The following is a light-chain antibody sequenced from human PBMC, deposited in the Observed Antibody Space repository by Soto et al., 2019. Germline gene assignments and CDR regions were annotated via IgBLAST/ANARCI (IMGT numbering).Light chain of an antibody. CDR1: KLGDKY. J-gene: IGLJ2*01. CDR3: CSSSGNIVV. V-gene: IGLV3-1*01. Sequence: SYELTQPPSVSVSPGQTASITCSGDKLGDKYACWYQQKPGQSPVLVIYQDSKRPSGIPERFSGSNSWNTATLPISGTQAMDEADYYCCSSSGNIVVFGGGTKLTV. CDR2: QDS.